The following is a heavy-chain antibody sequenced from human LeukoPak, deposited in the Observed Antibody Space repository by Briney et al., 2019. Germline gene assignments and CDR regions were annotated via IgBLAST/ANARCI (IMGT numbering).Heavy chain of an antibody. D-gene: IGHD2-2*01. V-gene: IGHV1-69*13. CDR2: IVPIFGTA. CDR3: ARVWGIDCSSTSCSYLPHNWFDP. Sequence: ASVKVSCKAPGGTFISYAISWVRQAPGQGLEWMGGIVPIFGTANYAQKFQGRVTITADESTSTAYMELSSLRSEDTAVYYCARVWGIDCSSTSCSYLPHNWFDPWGQGTLVTVSS. CDR1: GGTFISYA. J-gene: IGHJ5*02.